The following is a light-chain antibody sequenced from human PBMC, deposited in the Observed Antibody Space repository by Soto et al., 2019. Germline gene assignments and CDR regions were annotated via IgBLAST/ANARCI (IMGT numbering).Light chain of an antibody. CDR3: QQYHNLPFT. CDR2: DAS. V-gene: IGKV1-33*01. Sequence: DIPMTQSPSSLSASVGDRITIACQASRAIDNYLNWYQQKPGKAPNLLIYDASTLETGVPSRFSGSGSGTDFTITINNLQPEDVATYYCQQYHNLPFTFGPGTKVDIK. J-gene: IGKJ3*01. CDR1: RAIDNY.